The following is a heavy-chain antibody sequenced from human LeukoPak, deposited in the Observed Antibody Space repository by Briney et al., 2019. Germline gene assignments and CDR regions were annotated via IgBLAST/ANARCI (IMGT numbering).Heavy chain of an antibody. CDR2: IYPGDSDT. D-gene: IGHD2-2*01. CDR1: GYSFTSYW. Sequence: GESLKISCKGSGYSFTSYWIGWVRQMPGKGLEWMGIIYPGDSDTRYSSSFQGQVTISADKSISTAYLQWSSLKASDTAMYYCARPLYCTNTSCQDDFDYWGQGTLVTVSS. CDR3: ARPLYCTNTSCQDDFDY. J-gene: IGHJ4*02. V-gene: IGHV5-51*01.